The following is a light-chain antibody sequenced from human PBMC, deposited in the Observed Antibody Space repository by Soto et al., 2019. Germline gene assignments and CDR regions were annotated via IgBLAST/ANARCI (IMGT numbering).Light chain of an antibody. J-gene: IGLJ3*02. CDR3: SSYTNRNTLGV. V-gene: IGLV2-14*01. Sequence: QSVLTQPASVSGSPGQSITISCTGSGSDVGGYDFVSWYQQHPGKAPKLLIYEVTHRPSGVSNRFSGSKSGNTASLTISGLQADDEADYFCSSYTNRNTLGVFGGGTKVTVL. CDR1: GSDVGGYDF. CDR2: EVT.